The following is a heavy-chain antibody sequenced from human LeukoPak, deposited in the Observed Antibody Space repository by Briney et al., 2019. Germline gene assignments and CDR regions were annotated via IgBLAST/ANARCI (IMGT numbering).Heavy chain of an antibody. CDR2: INHSGST. Sequence: SETLSLTCAVYGVSFSGYYWSWIRQSPGKGRECIGEINHSGSTNYNPSLKSRVTISVDTSKIQFSLKLSSVTAADTAVYYCAIPTGEWELLYDYWGQGTLVTVSS. J-gene: IGHJ4*02. V-gene: IGHV4-34*01. CDR1: GVSFSGYY. CDR3: AIPTGEWELLYDY. D-gene: IGHD1-26*01.